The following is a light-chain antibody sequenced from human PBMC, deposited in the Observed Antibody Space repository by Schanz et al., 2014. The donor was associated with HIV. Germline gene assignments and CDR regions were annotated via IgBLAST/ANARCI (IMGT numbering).Light chain of an antibody. Sequence: EIVLTQSPGSLSLSPGERVTLSCRASQSVTRNFLAWYQQKPGQAPRLLIYGASSRATGIPDRFSGSGSGTDFTLTISSLEPEDFAVYFCQHYVNSPQTFGQGTKVEV. CDR3: QHYVNSPQT. V-gene: IGKV3-20*01. J-gene: IGKJ1*01. CDR1: QSVTRNF. CDR2: GAS.